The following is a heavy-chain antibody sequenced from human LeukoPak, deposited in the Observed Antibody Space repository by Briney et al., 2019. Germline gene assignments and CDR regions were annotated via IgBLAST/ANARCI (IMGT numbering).Heavy chain of an antibody. CDR2: IGGSGGST. D-gene: IGHD3-10*01. Sequence: PGGSLRLSCAASGVTFSSYAMSWVRQAPGKGLEWVSNIGGSGGSTYYADSVKGRFTISRDNSKNTLYLQMNSLRAEDTAVYYCAKARTTSGIPPSDWGQGTLVTVSS. CDR1: GVTFSSYA. CDR3: AKARTTSGIPPSD. V-gene: IGHV3-23*01. J-gene: IGHJ4*02.